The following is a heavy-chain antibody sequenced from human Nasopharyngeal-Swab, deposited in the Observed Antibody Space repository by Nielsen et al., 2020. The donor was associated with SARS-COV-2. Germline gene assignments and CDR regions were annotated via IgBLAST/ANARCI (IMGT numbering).Heavy chain of an antibody. CDR2: INPNSGGT. CDR3: ARDLGLELRYYYYGMDV. D-gene: IGHD1-7*01. J-gene: IGHJ6*02. Sequence: ASVKVSCKASGYTFTCYYMHWVRQAPGLGLEWMGRINPNSGGTNYAQKFQGRVTMTRDTSISTAYMELSRLRSDDTAVYYCARDLGLELRYYYYGMDVWGQGTTVTVSS. V-gene: IGHV1-2*06. CDR1: GYTFTCYY.